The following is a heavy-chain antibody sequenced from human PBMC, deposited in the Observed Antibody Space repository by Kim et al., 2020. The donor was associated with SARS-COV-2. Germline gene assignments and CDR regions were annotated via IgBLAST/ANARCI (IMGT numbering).Heavy chain of an antibody. CDR1: GGSISSSNW. Sequence: SETLSLTCAVSGGSISSSNWWSWVRQPPGKVLEWIWEIYHSGSTNYNPSLKSRATISVDNSKNQFSRKLSSVTAAETAVYSCARSDILTGFRVSWFDPWGQGTLVTVSS. J-gene: IGHJ5*02. D-gene: IGHD3-9*01. CDR3: ARSDILTGFRVSWFDP. V-gene: IGHV4-4*02. CDR2: IYHSGST.